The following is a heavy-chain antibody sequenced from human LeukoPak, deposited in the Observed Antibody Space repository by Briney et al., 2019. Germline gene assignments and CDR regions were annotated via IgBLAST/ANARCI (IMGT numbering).Heavy chain of an antibody. D-gene: IGHD6-19*01. CDR1: GGSISSYY. J-gene: IGHJ5*02. CDR3: ATSAAVGGVKWFDP. CDR2: IYTSGST. V-gene: IGHV4-4*07. Sequence: KPSETLSLTCTVSGGSISSYYWSWIRQTAGKGLEWIGRIYTSGSTDYNPSLKSRVTTSVDKSKNQLSLKLNSVTAADTAVYYCATSAAVGGVKWFDPWGQGTLVTVSS.